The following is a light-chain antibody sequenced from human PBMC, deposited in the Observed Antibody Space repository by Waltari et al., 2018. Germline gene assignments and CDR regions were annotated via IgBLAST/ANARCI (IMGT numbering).Light chain of an antibody. J-gene: IGLJ1*01. CDR3: CSYTGSSTSYG. Sequence: QSALSQPASVSGSPGQPLTITCTGASTDLASYNLVAWYQHHPNRPPKLIIHEATKRPSGISHRFSGAKSGATASLRISGLQADDEADYYCCSYTGSSTSYGCGGGTKVTVL. V-gene: IGLV2-23*01. CDR2: EAT. CDR1: STDLASYNL.